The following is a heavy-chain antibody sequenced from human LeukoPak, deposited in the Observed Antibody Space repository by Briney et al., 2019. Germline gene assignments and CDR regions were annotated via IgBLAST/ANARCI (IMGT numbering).Heavy chain of an antibody. V-gene: IGHV1-24*01. D-gene: IGHD6-19*01. CDR3: ATGLTKWLVRKYFDY. CDR1: GYTLTELS. Sequence: ASVKVSCKVSGYTLTELSMHWVRQAPGKGLEWMGGVDPEDGETIYAQKFQGRVTMTEDTSTDTAYMELSSLRSEDTAVYYCATGLTKWLVRKYFDYWGQGTLVTVSS. J-gene: IGHJ4*02. CDR2: VDPEDGET.